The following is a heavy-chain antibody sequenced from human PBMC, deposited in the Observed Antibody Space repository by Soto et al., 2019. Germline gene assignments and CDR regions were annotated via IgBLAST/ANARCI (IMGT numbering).Heavy chain of an antibody. J-gene: IGHJ4*02. Sequence: EVQLLESGGDLVQFGGSLRLSCVASGFTFSSYAMTWVRQAPGKGLECVSGISGSGGNLYYADSVKGRFTISRDNSKNTLYLQMNSLRGEDTALYYCAKVGDYGDSVFRGKPIDNWGQGTLVTVSS. CDR3: AKVGDYGDSVFRGKPIDN. CDR2: ISGSGGNL. V-gene: IGHV3-23*01. D-gene: IGHD4-17*01. CDR1: GFTFSSYA.